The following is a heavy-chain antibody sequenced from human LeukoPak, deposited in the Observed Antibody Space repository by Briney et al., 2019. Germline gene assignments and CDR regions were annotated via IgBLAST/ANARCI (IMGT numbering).Heavy chain of an antibody. CDR1: GFTFSSYG. Sequence: GSLRLSCAASGFTFSSYGMHWVRQAPGKGLEWVAFIRYDGSNKYYADSVKGRFTISRDNSKNTLYLQMNSLRAEDTAVYYCAKALSVVPAANLDIWGQGTMVAVSS. CDR2: IRYDGSNK. D-gene: IGHD2-2*01. J-gene: IGHJ3*02. V-gene: IGHV3-30*02. CDR3: AKALSVVPAANLDI.